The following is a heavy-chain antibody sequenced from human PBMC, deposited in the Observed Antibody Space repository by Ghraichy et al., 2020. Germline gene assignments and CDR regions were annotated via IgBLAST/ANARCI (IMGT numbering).Heavy chain of an antibody. CDR3: GRTITGSTDGYSTGTMCYAMIGF. Sequence: ASVKVSCKASGYRFSTYGITWVRQAPGRGLEWMGWISPHNGNTNYAQKFQDRVTMTTDTSTSTAYMEVRSLRSDDTAVYYCGRTITGSTDGYSTGTMCYAMIGFWGQGTLVTVS. J-gene: IGHJ4*02. CDR2: ISPHNGNT. CDR1: GYRFSTYG. D-gene: IGHD2-8*02. V-gene: IGHV1-18*04.